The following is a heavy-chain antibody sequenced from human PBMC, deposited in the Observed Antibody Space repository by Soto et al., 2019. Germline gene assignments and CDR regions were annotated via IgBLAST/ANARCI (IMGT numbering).Heavy chain of an antibody. Sequence: GGSLRLSCAASGFIFSSHNMNWVRQAPGKVLEWVSSITGSSSYIFYADSVKGRFTISRDNAKNTVYLQMNSLRAEDTGVYYCARLVASETGYGMDVWGQGTTVTVSS. CDR1: GFIFSSHN. CDR2: ITGSSSYI. V-gene: IGHV3-21*06. D-gene: IGHD3-9*01. J-gene: IGHJ6*02. CDR3: ARLVASETGYGMDV.